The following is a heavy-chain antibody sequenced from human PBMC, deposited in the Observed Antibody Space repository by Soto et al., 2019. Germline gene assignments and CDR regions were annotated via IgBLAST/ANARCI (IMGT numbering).Heavy chain of an antibody. D-gene: IGHD2-2*01. CDR1: GYTFSNYG. V-gene: IGHV1-18*01. CDR3: ARVVPGAEAWFGP. J-gene: IGHJ5*02. Sequence: QVQLVQSGGEVKRPGASVKVSCKTSGYTFSNYGITWVRQAPGQPLEWLGWISLYSDGTNYAQKFQGRVSMTPDTSTTTAYMELRSLRSDDTAVYYWARVVPGAEAWFGPWGQGTLVTVAS. CDR2: ISLYSDGT.